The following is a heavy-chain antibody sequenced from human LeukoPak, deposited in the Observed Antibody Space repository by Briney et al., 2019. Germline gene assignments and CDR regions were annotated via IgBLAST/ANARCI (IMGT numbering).Heavy chain of an antibody. J-gene: IGHJ4*02. CDR2: IRYDGSNK. CDR1: GFTFNNYG. D-gene: IGHD4-17*01. V-gene: IGHV3-30*02. CDR3: AKDRYGDPGYYFDY. Sequence: PGGSLRLSCAASGFTFNNYGMHWVRQAPGKGLEWVSFIRYDGSNKYYADSVKGRFTISRDNSKNTLYLQMNSLRAEDTAVYYCAKDRYGDPGYYFDYWGQGTLVTVSS.